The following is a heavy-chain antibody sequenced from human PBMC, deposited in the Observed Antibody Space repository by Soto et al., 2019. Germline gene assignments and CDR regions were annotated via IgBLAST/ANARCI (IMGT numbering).Heavy chain of an antibody. D-gene: IGHD3-10*01. Sequence: EVQLVESGGGLVQPAGSLRLSCAASGFTVSSNYMSWVRQAPGKGLEWVSVIYSGGSTYYADSVKGRFTISRDNSKNTLYLQMNSLSAEDTAVYYCASTARGVRGVTFSVVDYWGQGTLVTVSS. J-gene: IGHJ4*02. CDR2: IYSGGST. CDR1: GFTVSSNY. V-gene: IGHV3-66*01. CDR3: ASTARGVRGVTFSVVDY.